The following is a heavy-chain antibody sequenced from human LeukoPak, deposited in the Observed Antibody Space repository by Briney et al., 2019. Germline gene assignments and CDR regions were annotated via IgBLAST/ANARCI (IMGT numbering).Heavy chain of an antibody. CDR3: YAWGPYGY. CDR1: GGSISSYY. J-gene: IGHJ4*02. D-gene: IGHD3-16*01. Sequence: SETLSLTCTVSGGSISSYYWSWIRQPPGKGLEWIGYIYYSGSTNYNPSLKSRVTISVDTSKNRFSLKLSSVTAADTAVYYCYAWGPYGYWGQGTLVTVSS. V-gene: IGHV4-59*01. CDR2: IYYSGST.